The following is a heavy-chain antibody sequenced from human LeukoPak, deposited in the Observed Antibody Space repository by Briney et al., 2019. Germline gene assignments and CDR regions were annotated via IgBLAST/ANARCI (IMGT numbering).Heavy chain of an antibody. Sequence: GASVKVSCKASGYTFTGYYMHWVRQAPGQGLEWMGWINPNSGGTNYAQKFQGRVTMTRDTSISTAYMELSRLRFDDTAVYYCAREFRSVEMATIGLDYWGQGTLVTVSS. CDR3: AREFRSVEMATIGLDY. V-gene: IGHV1-2*02. CDR1: GYTFTGYY. CDR2: INPNSGGT. D-gene: IGHD5-24*01. J-gene: IGHJ4*02.